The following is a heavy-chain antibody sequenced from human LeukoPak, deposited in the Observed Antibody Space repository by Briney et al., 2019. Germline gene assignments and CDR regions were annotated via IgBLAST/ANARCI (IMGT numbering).Heavy chain of an antibody. CDR1: GFTFSSYS. V-gene: IGHV3-21*01. D-gene: IGHD3-10*01. Sequence: GGSLRLSCAAFGFTFSSYSMNWVRQAPGKGLEWVSSISSSSSYIYYADSVKGRFTISRDNAKNSLYLQMNSLRAEDTAVYYCARDSYYGSGSYSFDYWGQGTLVTVSS. J-gene: IGHJ4*02. CDR3: ARDSYYGSGSYSFDY. CDR2: ISSSSSYI.